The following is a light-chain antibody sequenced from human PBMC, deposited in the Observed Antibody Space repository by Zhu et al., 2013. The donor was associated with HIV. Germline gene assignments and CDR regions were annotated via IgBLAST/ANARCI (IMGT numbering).Light chain of an antibody. CDR3: QQYGSSPSS. J-gene: IGKJ2*04. CDR2: DTS. V-gene: IGKV3-20*01. CDR1: QGVSTF. Sequence: EIVLTQFPATLSLSPGERATLSCRASQGVSTFLAWYQQKPGQAPRLLIFDTSNRATGIPARFSGSGSGTDFTLTISRLEPEDFAVYYCQQYGSSPSSFGQGTKLEIK.